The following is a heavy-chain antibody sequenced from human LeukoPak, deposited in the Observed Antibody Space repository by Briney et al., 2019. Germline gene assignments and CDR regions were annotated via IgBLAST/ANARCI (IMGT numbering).Heavy chain of an antibody. V-gene: IGHV4-39*07. Sequence: SETLSLTCTVSGGSISSSSYYWGWIRQPPGKGLEWIGSIYYSGSTYYNPSLKSRVTISVDTSKNQFSLKLSSVTAADTAVYYCAARGADIVATPFDYWGQGTLVTVSS. CDR1: GGSISSSSYY. D-gene: IGHD5-12*01. J-gene: IGHJ4*02. CDR3: AARGADIVATPFDY. CDR2: IYYSGST.